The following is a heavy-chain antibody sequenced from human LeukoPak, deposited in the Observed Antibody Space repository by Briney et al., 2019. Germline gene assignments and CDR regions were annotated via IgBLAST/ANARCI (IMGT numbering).Heavy chain of an antibody. J-gene: IGHJ4*02. D-gene: IGHD1-14*01. CDR1: GFKFDDYA. V-gene: IGHV3-9*01. CDR2: ISWTSDNV. Sequence: PGRSLRLSCVASGFKFDDYAMFWVRQAPGKGLEWVAGISWTSDNVAYVDSVKGRFTISRDNSKNTLFLHMNSLSPDDSAVYYCAKGHISSENLLRFDYWGQGVLVTVSS. CDR3: AKGHISSENLLRFDY.